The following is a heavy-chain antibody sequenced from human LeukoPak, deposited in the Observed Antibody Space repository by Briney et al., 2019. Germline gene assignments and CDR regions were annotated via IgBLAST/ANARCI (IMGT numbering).Heavy chain of an antibody. V-gene: IGHV3-7*01. CDR1: GFTFSNNW. J-gene: IGHJ4*02. CDR2: INPGGTEK. Sequence: GGSLRLSCAASGFTFSNNWMNWVRQAPGKGLEWVGNINPGGTEKYYVDSVTGRFTISRDNAKNSLYLQMNSLRAEDTAVYYCARGEYYDILGPVGYWGQGTLVTVSS. CDR3: ARGEYYDILGPVGY. D-gene: IGHD3-9*01.